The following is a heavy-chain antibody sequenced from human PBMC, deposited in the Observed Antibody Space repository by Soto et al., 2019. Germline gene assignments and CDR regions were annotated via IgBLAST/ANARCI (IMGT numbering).Heavy chain of an antibody. CDR2: SRDKAQGYST. CDR3: AKNKGLRLENYCFDY. J-gene: IGHJ4*02. V-gene: IGHV3-72*01. CDR1: GFTLSDHY. D-gene: IGHD3-16*01. Sequence: GGSLRLSCAGSGFTLSDHYIDWVRQAPGKGLEWVGRSRDKAQGYSTAYAASVKGRFTISRDNSKNTLYLQMNRLRVEDTAIYYCAKNKGLRLENYCFDYWGQGTLVTVSS.